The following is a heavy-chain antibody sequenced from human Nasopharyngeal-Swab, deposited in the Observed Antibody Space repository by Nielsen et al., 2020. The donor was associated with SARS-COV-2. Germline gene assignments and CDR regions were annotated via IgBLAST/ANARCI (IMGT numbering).Heavy chain of an antibody. CDR3: VRDGLQGDYYSYMDV. V-gene: IGHV3-7*04. D-gene: IGHD5-24*01. CDR2: IEHDGSGK. CDR1: GVTFSSLW. J-gene: IGHJ6*03. Sequence: GESLKISCAASGVTFSSLWLSWVRQAPGKGLEWVANIEHDGSGKHYLGSVEGRITISRDNVKNSLYLQVNSLRAEDTAVYYCVRDGLQGDYYSYMDVWGKGTTVTVSS.